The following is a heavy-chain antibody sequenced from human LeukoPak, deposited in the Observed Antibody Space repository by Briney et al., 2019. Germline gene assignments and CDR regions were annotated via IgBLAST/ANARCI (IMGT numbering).Heavy chain of an antibody. CDR3: ARDESKYCSGGSCYPRNY. CDR1: GYTFTSYA. CDR2: INAGNGNT. D-gene: IGHD2-15*01. Sequence: ASVKVSCKASGYTFTSYAMHWVRQAPGQRLEWMGWINAGNGNTKYSQKFQGRVTITRDTSASTAYMELGSLRPEDTAVYYCARDESKYCSGGSCYPRNYWGQGTLVTVSS. J-gene: IGHJ4*02. V-gene: IGHV1-3*01.